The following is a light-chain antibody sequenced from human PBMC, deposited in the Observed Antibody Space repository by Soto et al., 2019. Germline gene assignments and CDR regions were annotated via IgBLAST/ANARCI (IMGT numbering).Light chain of an antibody. CDR3: CSYAGISKGV. V-gene: IGLV2-23*01. CDR1: SSVVGSYNL. Sequence: QSALTQPASVSGSPGQSITISCPGTSSVVGSYNLVSWYQQPPGKSPKLLIYEGSKRPSGVSNRFSGTKSVNTASLTSSWLQAEDEAVYSCCSYAGISKGVFGGGTQLTV. CDR2: EGS. J-gene: IGLJ7*01.